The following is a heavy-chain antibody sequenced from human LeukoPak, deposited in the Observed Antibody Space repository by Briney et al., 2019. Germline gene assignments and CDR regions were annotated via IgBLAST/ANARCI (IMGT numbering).Heavy chain of an antibody. J-gene: IGHJ4*02. V-gene: IGHV1-69*06. CDR2: IIPIFGTA. CDR3: ARGGSAVAGTYDY. Sequence: SAKVSCKASGYTFTGYYIHWVRQAPGQGLEWMGGIIPIFGTANYAQKFQGRVTITADKSTSTAYMELSSLRSEDTAVYYCARGGSAVAGTYDYWGQGTLVTVSS. CDR1: GYTFTGYY. D-gene: IGHD6-19*01.